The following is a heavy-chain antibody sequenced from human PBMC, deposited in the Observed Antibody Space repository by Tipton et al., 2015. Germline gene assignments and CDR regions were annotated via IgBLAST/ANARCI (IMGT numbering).Heavy chain of an antibody. D-gene: IGHD3-22*01. CDR1: GFTFSSYS. CDR2: ISSSSSTI. CDR3: ARERDGDYYDSSGYEFDY. J-gene: IGHJ4*02. Sequence: GSLRLSCAASGFTFSSYSMNWVRQAPGKGLEWVSYISSSSSTIYYADSVKGRFTISRDNANKSLYLQMNSLRDEDTAVYYCARERDGDYYDSSGYEFDYWGQGTLVTVSS. V-gene: IGHV3-48*02.